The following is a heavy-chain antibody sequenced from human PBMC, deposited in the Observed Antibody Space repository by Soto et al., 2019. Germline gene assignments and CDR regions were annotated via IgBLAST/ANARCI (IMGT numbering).Heavy chain of an antibody. CDR2: IYYSGST. V-gene: IGHV4-39*01. Sequence: SETLSLTCTVSGGSINSNTYSWAWIRQLPEKGLEWIGTIYYSGSTYYNPSLKSRVTISVDTSKNEFSLKLSSVTAADTAVFYCARRGLGNFFDYWGQGALVTVSS. CDR1: GGSINSNTYS. D-gene: IGHD6-19*01. J-gene: IGHJ4*02. CDR3: ARRGLGNFFDY.